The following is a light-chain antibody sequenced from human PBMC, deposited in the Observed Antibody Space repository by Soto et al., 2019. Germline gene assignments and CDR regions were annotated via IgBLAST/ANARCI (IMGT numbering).Light chain of an antibody. J-gene: IGKJ1*01. V-gene: IGKV3-11*01. CDR1: QSISGY. CDR3: QQRFNWPRT. Sequence: EIVMTQSPATLSVSPGERATLSCRASQSISGYLGWYQQKPGQAPRLLIFEASNRAIGIPARFSGSGSGTDFTLTISSLEPEDFAVYYCQQRFNWPRTFGQGTKVDIK. CDR2: EAS.